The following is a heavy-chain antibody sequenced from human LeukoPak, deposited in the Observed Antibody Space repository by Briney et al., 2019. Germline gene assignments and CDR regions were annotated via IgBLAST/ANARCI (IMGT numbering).Heavy chain of an antibody. J-gene: IGHJ4*02. V-gene: IGHV3-21*01. CDR3: ARMDPYDYVWGSPLTFDY. D-gene: IGHD3-16*01. CDR2: ISSSSSYI. CDR1: GFTFSSYS. Sequence: GGSLRLSCAASGFTFSSYSMNWVRQAPGKGLEWVSSISSSSSYIYYADSVKGRFTISRDNAKNSLYLQMNSLRAEDTAVYYCARMDPYDYVWGSPLTFDYWGQGTLVTVSS.